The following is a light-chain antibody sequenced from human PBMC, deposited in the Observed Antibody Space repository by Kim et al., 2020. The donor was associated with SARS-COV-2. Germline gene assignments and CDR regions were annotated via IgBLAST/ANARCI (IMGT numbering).Light chain of an antibody. Sequence: ASVGDRVTITCRASQGISNYLAWYQQKPGKVPKLLIYAASTLQSGVPSRFSGSGSGTDFTLTISSLQPEDVATYYCQKYNSATWTFGQGTKVDIK. V-gene: IGKV1-27*01. CDR2: AAS. CDR3: QKYNSATWT. CDR1: QGISNY. J-gene: IGKJ1*01.